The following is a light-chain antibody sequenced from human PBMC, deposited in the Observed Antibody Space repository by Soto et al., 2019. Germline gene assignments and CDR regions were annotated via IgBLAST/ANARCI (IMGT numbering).Light chain of an antibody. CDR3: SSFTSSTTRV. CDR2: DVS. V-gene: IGLV2-14*03. Sequence: QSGLTQPASVSGSPGQSITISCTGSSSDIGGYDYVSWYQQYPGKAPKLMIYDVSNRPSGVSNRFSGSKSGNTASLTISGLQADDEADYYCSSFTSSTTRVFGTGTKLTVL. J-gene: IGLJ1*01. CDR1: SSDIGGYDY.